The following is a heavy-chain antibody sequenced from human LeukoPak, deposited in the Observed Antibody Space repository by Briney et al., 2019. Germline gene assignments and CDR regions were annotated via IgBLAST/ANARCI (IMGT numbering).Heavy chain of an antibody. Sequence: SETLSLTCTVSGGSISSGGYYWSWIRQPPGRGLEWIGYIYHSGSTYDNPTLKSRVTISVDRSKNQFSLKLSSVTAADTAVYYWARCGANIADITFDYWGQGTLVTVSS. CDR3: ARCGANIADITFDY. D-gene: IGHD6-13*01. V-gene: IGHV4-30-2*01. CDR2: IYHSGST. CDR1: GGSISSGGYY. J-gene: IGHJ4*02.